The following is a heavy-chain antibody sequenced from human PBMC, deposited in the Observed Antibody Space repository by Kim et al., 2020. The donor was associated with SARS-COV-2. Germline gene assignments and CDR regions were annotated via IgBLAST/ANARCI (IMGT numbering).Heavy chain of an antibody. D-gene: IGHD2-2*01. Sequence: SETLSLTCTVSGGPVSSANYYWTWIRQPPGKGLELVGNIFYSGTTTYNSSLQSRVTMSVDTSKNQFSLKLTSLTAADTAVYYCARDSSLAALDVWCQGTT. CDR3: ARDSSLAALDV. V-gene: IGHV4-61*01. CDR1: GGPVSSANYY. J-gene: IGHJ6*02. CDR2: IFYSGTT.